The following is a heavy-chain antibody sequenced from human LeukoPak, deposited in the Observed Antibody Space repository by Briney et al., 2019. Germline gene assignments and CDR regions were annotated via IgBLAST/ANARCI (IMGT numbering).Heavy chain of an antibody. Sequence: GGSLRLSCAASGFTFSDYYMSWIRQAPGKRLEWVSYISSSSSYTNYADSVKGRFTISRDNAKNSLYLQMNSLRAEDTAVYYCARGTVAAPNWFDPWGQGTLVTVSS. CDR2: ISSSSSYT. D-gene: IGHD6-19*01. CDR1: GFTFSDYY. J-gene: IGHJ5*02. V-gene: IGHV3-11*06. CDR3: ARGTVAAPNWFDP.